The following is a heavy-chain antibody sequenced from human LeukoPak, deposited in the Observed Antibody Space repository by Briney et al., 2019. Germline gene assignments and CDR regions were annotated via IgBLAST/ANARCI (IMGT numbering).Heavy chain of an antibody. Sequence: PGGSLRLSCAASRDTLSSYSMNWVRQAPGKGLEWVSYISSSSSTIYYADSVKGRFTIFRDNAKNSLYLQMNSPRAEDTAVYYCARGGYGSGSYHYWGQGTLVTVSS. D-gene: IGHD3-10*01. CDR2: ISSSSSTI. CDR3: ARGGYGSGSYHY. CDR1: RDTLSSYS. V-gene: IGHV3-48*01. J-gene: IGHJ4*02.